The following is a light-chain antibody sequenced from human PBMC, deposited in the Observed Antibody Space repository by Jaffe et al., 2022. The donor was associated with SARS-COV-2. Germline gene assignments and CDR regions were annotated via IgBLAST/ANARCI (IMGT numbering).Light chain of an antibody. CDR1: QSVSSN. CDR2: EAS. V-gene: IGKV3-15*01. Sequence: EIVMTQSPATLSVSPGERATLSCRASQSVSSNLAWYQQKPGQAPRLLIYEASTRATGIPARFSGSGSGTEFTLTISSLQSEDFAVYYCQQYHRRPPATFGQGTKVEIK. CDR3: QQYHRRPPAT. J-gene: IGKJ1*01.